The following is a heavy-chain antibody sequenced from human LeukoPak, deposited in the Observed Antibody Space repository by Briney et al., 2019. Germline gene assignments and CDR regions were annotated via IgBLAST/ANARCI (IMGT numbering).Heavy chain of an antibody. Sequence: PGESLKISCKGSGYSFTSYWIGWVRQMPGKGLEWMGIIYPGDSDTRYSPSFQGQVTISADKSISTAYLQWSSLKASDTAMYYCAITFGGVIAGFSRDYWGQGTLVTVSS. CDR1: GYSFTSYW. D-gene: IGHD3-16*02. V-gene: IGHV5-51*03. CDR3: AITFGGVIAGFSRDY. CDR2: IYPGDSDT. J-gene: IGHJ4*02.